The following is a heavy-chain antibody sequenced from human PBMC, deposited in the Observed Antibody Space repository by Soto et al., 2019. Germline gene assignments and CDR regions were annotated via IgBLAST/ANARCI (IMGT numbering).Heavy chain of an antibody. Sequence: SETLSPTWTVSGGPTSRCYRSWIRQPPWKGMEWIGYIYYSGSTNYNPSLKSRVTISVDTSKNQFSLKLSSVTAADTAVYYCARRYGGNLDYWGQGTLVTVSS. J-gene: IGHJ4*02. D-gene: IGHD1-26*01. V-gene: IGHV4-59*08. CDR1: GGPTSRCY. CDR3: ARRYGGNLDY. CDR2: IYYSGST.